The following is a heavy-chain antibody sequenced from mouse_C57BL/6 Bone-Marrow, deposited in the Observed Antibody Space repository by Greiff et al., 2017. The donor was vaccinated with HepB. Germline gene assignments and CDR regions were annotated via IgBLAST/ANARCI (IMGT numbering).Heavy chain of an antibody. Sequence: VQLQQPGAELVKPGASVKLSCKASGYTFTSYWMQWVKQRPGQGLEWIGEIDPSDSYTNYNQKFKGKATLTVDTSSSTAYMQLSSLTSEDSAVYYCASRLGRIYFDYWGQGTTLTVSS. V-gene: IGHV1-50*01. J-gene: IGHJ2*01. CDR2: IDPSDSYT. D-gene: IGHD4-1*01. CDR3: ASRLGRIYFDY. CDR1: GYTFTSYW.